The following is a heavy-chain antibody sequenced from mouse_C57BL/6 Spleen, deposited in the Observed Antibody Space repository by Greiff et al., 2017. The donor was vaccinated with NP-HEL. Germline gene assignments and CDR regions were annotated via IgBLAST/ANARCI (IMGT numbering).Heavy chain of an antibody. Sequence: VQLVESGAELVRPGASVTLSCKASGYTFTDYEMHWVKQTPVHGLEWIGAIDPETGGTAYNQKFKGKAILTADKSSSTAYMELRSLTSEDSAVYYCTSRGNYGNYFDYWGQGTTLTVSS. CDR3: TSRGNYGNYFDY. D-gene: IGHD2-1*01. CDR2: IDPETGGT. V-gene: IGHV1-15*01. CDR1: GYTFTDYE. J-gene: IGHJ2*01.